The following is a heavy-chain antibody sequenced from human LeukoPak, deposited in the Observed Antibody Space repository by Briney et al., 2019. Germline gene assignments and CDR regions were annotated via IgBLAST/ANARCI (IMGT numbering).Heavy chain of an antibody. Sequence: PGGSLRLSCAASGFTISSNYMSWVRQAPGKGLEWVSVIYTGGSTSYADSVKGRFTISRDSSTNTLFLQMNSLRAADTAVYYCARISVGYSYGYDFGGQGPLVIVTS. V-gene: IGHV3-66*01. J-gene: IGHJ4*02. CDR2: IYTGGST. D-gene: IGHD5-18*01. CDR1: GFTISSNY. CDR3: ARISVGYSYGYDF.